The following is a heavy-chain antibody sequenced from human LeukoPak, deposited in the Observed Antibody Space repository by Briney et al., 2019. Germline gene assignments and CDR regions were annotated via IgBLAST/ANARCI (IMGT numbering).Heavy chain of an antibody. D-gene: IGHD1-26*01. V-gene: IGHV1-69*04. Sequence: GASVKVSCKASSGTFSSYTISWVRQALGQGLVWMGRIIPILGIANYAQKFQGRVTITADKSTSTAYMELSSLRSEDTAVYYCARDDGIVGATGGYFDYWGQGTLVTVSP. CDR1: SGTFSSYT. J-gene: IGHJ4*02. CDR3: ARDDGIVGATGGYFDY. CDR2: IIPILGIA.